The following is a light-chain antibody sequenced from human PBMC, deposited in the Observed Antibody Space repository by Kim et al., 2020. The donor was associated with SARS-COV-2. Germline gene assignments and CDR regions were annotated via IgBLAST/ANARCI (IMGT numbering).Light chain of an antibody. CDR1: PTINSDY. Sequence: STGERATLSCRVRPTINSDYLAWYQHRPGQAPRLLIYGASRRATGTPDRFSGSGSGTDFTLTINRLEPEDFAVYYCQQYDTSLGTFGPGTKVDIK. J-gene: IGKJ3*01. V-gene: IGKV3-20*01. CDR3: QQYDTSLGT. CDR2: GAS.